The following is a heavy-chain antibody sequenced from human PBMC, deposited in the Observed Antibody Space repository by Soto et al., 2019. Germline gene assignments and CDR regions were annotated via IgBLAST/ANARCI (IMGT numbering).Heavy chain of an antibody. Sequence: EVQLVESGGGLVQPGRSLRLSCAASGFTFDDYAMHWVRQAPGKGLEWVSGISWNSGSIGYADSVKGRFTISRDNAKNSLYLQMYSLRAEDTALYYCAKALSGYSSGFDAFDIWGQGTMVTVSS. CDR3: AKALSGYSSGFDAFDI. CDR1: GFTFDDYA. D-gene: IGHD6-19*01. J-gene: IGHJ3*02. CDR2: ISWNSGSI. V-gene: IGHV3-9*01.